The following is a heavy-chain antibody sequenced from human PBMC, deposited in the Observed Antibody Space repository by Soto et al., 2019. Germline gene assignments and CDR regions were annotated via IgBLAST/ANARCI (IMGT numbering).Heavy chain of an antibody. J-gene: IGHJ6*03. CDR1: GFTFSSYS. CDR3: ARDVFRPFYYYMDV. V-gene: IGHV3-21*01. CDR2: ISSSSSYI. D-gene: IGHD2-21*01. Sequence: GGSLRLSCAASGFTFSSYSMNWVRQAPGKGLEWVSSISSSSSYIYYADSVKGRFTISRDNAKNSLYLQMNSLRAEDTAVYYCARDVFRPFYYYMDVWGKRTTVTVSS.